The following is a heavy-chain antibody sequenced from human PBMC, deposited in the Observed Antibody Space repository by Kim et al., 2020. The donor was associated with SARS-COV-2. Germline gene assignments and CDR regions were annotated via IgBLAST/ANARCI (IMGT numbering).Heavy chain of an antibody. CDR2: LRSKADGGTT. D-gene: IGHD6-19*01. CDR3: TTDQGNSSRFYDFDY. Sequence: GGSLRLSCAASGFTLRNTWMTWVRQAPGEGLEWVGRLRSKADGGTTYFAESVRGRFTISRDDSENVLYLQMNSLKTDDTAVYYCTTDQGNSSRFYDFDYWGQGTPVTVSS. CDR1: GFTLRNTW. J-gene: IGHJ4*02. V-gene: IGHV3-15*01.